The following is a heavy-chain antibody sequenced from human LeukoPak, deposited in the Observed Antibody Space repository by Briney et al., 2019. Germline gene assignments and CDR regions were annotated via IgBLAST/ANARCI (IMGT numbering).Heavy chain of an antibody. D-gene: IGHD5-12*01. CDR1: GYTFTSHY. CDR2: INPSGGSA. J-gene: IGHJ4*02. CDR3: ARGIYNSMIDY. Sequence: ASVKVSCKASGYTFTSHYMHWVRQAPGQGLEWMGIINPSGGSADYAQKFQGRVTMTRDTSTSTVYLEVSSLRSEDTAAFYCARGIYNSMIDYWGQGTLVIVSS. V-gene: IGHV1-46*03.